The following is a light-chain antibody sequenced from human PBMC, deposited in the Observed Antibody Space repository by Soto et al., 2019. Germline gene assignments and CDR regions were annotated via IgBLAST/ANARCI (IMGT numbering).Light chain of an antibody. Sequence: DIKMTQSPSSVSASVGDRVTITCRASPDIRWLVWYQQKPGKAPKFLMSAASSLQSGVPSRFSASRSGTDFTLTISSLQAEDFATYFCQQADRLPVTFGGGNKVEI. CDR2: AAS. CDR1: PDIRW. V-gene: IGKV1-12*01. CDR3: QQADRLPVT. J-gene: IGKJ4*01.